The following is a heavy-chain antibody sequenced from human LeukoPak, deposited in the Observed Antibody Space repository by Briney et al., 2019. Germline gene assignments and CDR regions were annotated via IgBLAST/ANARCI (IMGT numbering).Heavy chain of an antibody. V-gene: IGHV3-49*04. Sequence: GGSLRLSCTASGLTFGDYAMSWVRQAPGKGLEWVGFIRSKAYGGTTEYAASVKGRFTISRDDSKSIAYLQMNSLKTEDTAVYYCTSGHDRADYWGQGTLVTVSS. CDR1: GLTFGDYA. D-gene: IGHD1-1*01. J-gene: IGHJ4*02. CDR2: IRSKAYGGTT. CDR3: TSGHDRADY.